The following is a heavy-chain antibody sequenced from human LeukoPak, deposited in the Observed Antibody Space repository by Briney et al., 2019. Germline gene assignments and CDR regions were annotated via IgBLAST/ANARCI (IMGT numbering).Heavy chain of an antibody. D-gene: IGHD6-19*01. CDR2: ISSSSSYI. J-gene: IGHJ5*02. CDR1: GFTFSSYS. Sequence: PGRSLRLSCAASGFTFSSYSMNWVRQAPGKGLEWVSSISSSSSYIYYADSVKGRFTISRDNAKNSLYLQMNSLRAEDTAVYYCARRRIAVAGRWFDPWGQGTLVTVSS. CDR3: ARRRIAVAGRWFDP. V-gene: IGHV3-21*01.